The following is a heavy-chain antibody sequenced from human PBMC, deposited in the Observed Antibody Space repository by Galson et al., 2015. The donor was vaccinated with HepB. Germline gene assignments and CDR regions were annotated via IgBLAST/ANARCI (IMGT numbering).Heavy chain of an antibody. CDR3: ARDGDTAPPDY. CDR1: GFSFRDYA. J-gene: IGHJ4*02. Sequence: SLRLSCATSGFSFRDYAMSWFRQAPGKGLEWVGFIRSKPYGGTTQYVASVKGRFTISRDDSKSIAYLQMDSLRVEDTAVYYCARDGDTAPPDYWGQGTLVTVSS. V-gene: IGHV3-49*03. CDR2: IRSKPYGGTT.